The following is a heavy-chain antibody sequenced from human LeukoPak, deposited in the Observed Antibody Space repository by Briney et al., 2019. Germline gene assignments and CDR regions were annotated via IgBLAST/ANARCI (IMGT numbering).Heavy chain of an antibody. D-gene: IGHD2-2*01. V-gene: IGHV4-59*01. CDR2: IYSSGST. CDR3: ARDRSRAPHCTSTSCPPFPQYYFDY. J-gene: IGHJ4*02. CDR1: GGSISNYY. Sequence: RASETLSLTCTVSGGSISNYYWSWIRQPPGKGLVWIGYIYSSGSTNYNPSLKGRVTISVDTSKNQFSLKLDSVTAADTAVYYCARDRSRAPHCTSTSCPPFPQYYFDYWGQGTLVTVSS.